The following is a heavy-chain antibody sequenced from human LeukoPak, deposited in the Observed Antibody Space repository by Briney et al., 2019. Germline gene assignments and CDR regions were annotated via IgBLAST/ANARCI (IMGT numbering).Heavy chain of an antibody. CDR1: GGSISSSSYY. J-gene: IGHJ4*02. CDR3: ARRGTVTTERFDY. D-gene: IGHD4-11*01. CDR2: IYYSGST. Sequence: SEPLSLTCTVSGGSISSSSYYWGWIRQPPGKGLEWNGSIYYSGSTYYNPSLKSRVTISVDTSKNQFSLKLSSVTAADTAVYYCARRGTVTTERFDYWGQGTLVTVSS. V-gene: IGHV4-39*01.